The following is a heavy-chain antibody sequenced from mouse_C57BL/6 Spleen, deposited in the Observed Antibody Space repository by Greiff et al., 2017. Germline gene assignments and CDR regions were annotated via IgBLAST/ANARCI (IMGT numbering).Heavy chain of an antibody. J-gene: IGHJ2*01. CDR2: IDPENGDT. Sequence: EVQLQQSGAELVRPGASVKLSCTASGFNIKDDYMPWVKQRPEQGLEWIGWIDPENGDTEYASKFQGKATITADTSSNTAYLQLSSLTSEDTAVDYCTTYQKGGYWGQGTTLTVSS. V-gene: IGHV14-4*01. CDR1: GFNIKDDY. CDR3: TTYQKGGY.